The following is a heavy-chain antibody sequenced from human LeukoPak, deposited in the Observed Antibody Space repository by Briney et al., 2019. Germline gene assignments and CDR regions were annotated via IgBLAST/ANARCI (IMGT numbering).Heavy chain of an antibody. CDR1: GFTFSSYS. CDR3: ARDNYGMDV. Sequence: GGSLRLSCAASGFTFSSYSMNWVRQAPGKGLEWVAVISYDGNNKDYADSVKGRFAISRDSSKNTLYLQMNSLRPEDTAVYYCARDNYGMDVWGQGTTVTVSS. J-gene: IGHJ6*02. V-gene: IGHV3-30*03. CDR2: ISYDGNNK.